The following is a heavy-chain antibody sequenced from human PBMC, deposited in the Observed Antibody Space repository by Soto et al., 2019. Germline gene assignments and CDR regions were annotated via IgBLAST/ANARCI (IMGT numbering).Heavy chain of an antibody. J-gene: IGHJ5*02. CDR1: GGFLSESY. V-gene: IGHV4-34*01. CDR2: INHVGGT. D-gene: IGHD3-16*01. Sequence: SETLSLTCAVYGGFLSESYWTWIRQPPGKGLEWIGEINHVGGTNYNPSLKSRVTMSVDTSQNQFSLRLISVTAADTAMCFCVRIRYQLPSSVLWLDPWGQGTPVTVSS. CDR3: VRIRYQLPSSVLWLDP.